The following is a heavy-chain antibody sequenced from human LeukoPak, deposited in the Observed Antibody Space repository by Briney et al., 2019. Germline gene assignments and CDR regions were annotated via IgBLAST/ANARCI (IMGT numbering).Heavy chain of an antibody. CDR2: IEPAGSET. Sequence: EGSLRLSCAASGFSFSTYWMTWVRQAAGKGLEWVANIEPAGSETYYVDPVKGRFTISRDNAKNLLYLQMNSLRAEDTAVYYCGRFGDEAAVDYWGQGTLVTVSS. J-gene: IGHJ4*02. V-gene: IGHV3-7*01. D-gene: IGHD3-10*01. CDR1: GFSFSTYW. CDR3: GRFGDEAAVDY.